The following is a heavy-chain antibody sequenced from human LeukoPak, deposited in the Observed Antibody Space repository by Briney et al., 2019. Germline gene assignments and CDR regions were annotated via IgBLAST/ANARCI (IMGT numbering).Heavy chain of an antibody. CDR2: IFHTGNT. CDR3: ARSPGIWNEYGRLEY. Sequence: SETLSLTCAVSGDSISSGGHYWNWIRQRPGNGLEWIGYIFHTGNTYYNPSLKSRVIISVDTSKSQFSQNLSSVTAADTAVYYCARSPGIWNEYGRLEYWGQGALVTVSS. CDR1: GDSISSGGHY. D-gene: IGHD1-1*01. J-gene: IGHJ4*02. V-gene: IGHV4-31*11.